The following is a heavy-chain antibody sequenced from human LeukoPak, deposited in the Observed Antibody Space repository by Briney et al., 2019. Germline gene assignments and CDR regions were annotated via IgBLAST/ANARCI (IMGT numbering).Heavy chain of an antibody. CDR1: GFTFSSYA. CDR3: AKGNGYSYGRYYFDY. V-gene: IGHV3-23*01. D-gene: IGHD5-18*01. Sequence: GGSLRLSCAASGFTFSSYAMNWVRQAPGKGLEWVSIVSGSGRSTYYADSVKGRFTISRDNSKNTLYLQMNSLRADDTAVYYCAKGNGYSYGRYYFDYWGQGTLVTVSS. CDR2: VSGSGRST. J-gene: IGHJ4*02.